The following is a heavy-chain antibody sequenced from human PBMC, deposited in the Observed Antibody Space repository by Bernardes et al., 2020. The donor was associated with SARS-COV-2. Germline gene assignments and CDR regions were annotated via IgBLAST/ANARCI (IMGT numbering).Heavy chain of an antibody. CDR3: ARGNIAAAAFYDY. CDR1: GYTFTNFG. Sequence: ASVKVSCEASGYTFTNFGITWVRQAPGEGLEWLGWVSASTGNTFFAQRLQDRVTMTTDTSTNTAYLELRSLKSDDTAVYFCARGNIAAAAFYDYWGQGTLVTVSA. CDR2: VSASTGNT. J-gene: IGHJ4*02. D-gene: IGHD6-13*01. V-gene: IGHV1-18*04.